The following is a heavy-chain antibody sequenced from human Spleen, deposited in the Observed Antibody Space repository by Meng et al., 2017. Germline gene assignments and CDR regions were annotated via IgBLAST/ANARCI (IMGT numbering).Heavy chain of an antibody. CDR3: TTDLTVYGSGSYPGADAFDI. J-gene: IGHJ3*02. D-gene: IGHD3-10*01. CDR2: IKSKVNGGTT. Sequence: GESLKISCVASGITFRNLWMTWVCQAAGKGLEWVGRIKSKVNGGTTDFAAPVKGRFTISRDDPENTLYLQMNSLKTEDTAVYYCTTDLTVYGSGSYPGADAFDIWGQGTMVTVSS. CDR1: GITFRNLW. V-gene: IGHV3-15*01.